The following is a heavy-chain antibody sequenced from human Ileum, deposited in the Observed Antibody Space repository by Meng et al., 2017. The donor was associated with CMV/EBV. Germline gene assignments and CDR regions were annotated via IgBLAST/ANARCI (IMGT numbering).Heavy chain of an antibody. J-gene: IGHJ5*02. CDR2: ICGTGTI. CDR3: ARRVREVRERSWENWLTP. D-gene: IGHD3-10*01. Sequence: VTPPESGPGLVRPSETLSLICTVSGGSISTYCWNWIRQSAGKRLEWIGRICGTGTIQYNPSFKSRLTLSLDTSKSQFSLRLTSVTAADTAVYFCARRVREVRERSWENWLTPWGQGILVTVSS. V-gene: IGHV4-4*07. CDR1: GGSISTYC.